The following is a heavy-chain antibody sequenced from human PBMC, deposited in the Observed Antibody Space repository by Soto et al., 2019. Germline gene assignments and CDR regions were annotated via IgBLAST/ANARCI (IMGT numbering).Heavy chain of an antibody. D-gene: IGHD2-15*01. CDR3: ARGGRGGSRPTNV. CDR2: INQSGIT. Sequence: TSGTLSLTCAFYGGSFRGYYWGWVRQPPGKGLEWIGEINQSGITNYNPSLKSRVTISEDTSKNQFSLKLTSVTAADTAIYYCARGGRGGSRPTNVWGQGTLVT. J-gene: IGHJ4*02. CDR1: GGSFRGYY. V-gene: IGHV4-34*01.